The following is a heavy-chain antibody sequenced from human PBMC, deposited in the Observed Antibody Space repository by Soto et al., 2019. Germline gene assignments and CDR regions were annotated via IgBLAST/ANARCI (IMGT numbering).Heavy chain of an antibody. CDR3: GTGSARIDY. J-gene: IGHJ4*02. CDR1: GFTFSTYW. V-gene: IGHV3-74*01. D-gene: IGHD1-26*01. CDR2: INSDGSST. Sequence: PGGSLRLSCAASGFTFSTYWMHWVRQAPGKGLVWVSRINSDGSSTSYADSVKGRFTISRDNAKNTLFLQMNSLRAEDTAVYYCGTGSARIDYWGQGTLVTVS.